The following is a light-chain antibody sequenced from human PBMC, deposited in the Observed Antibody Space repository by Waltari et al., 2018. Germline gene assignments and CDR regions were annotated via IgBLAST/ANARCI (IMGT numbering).Light chain of an antibody. CDR1: QSVSSN. V-gene: IGKV3-15*01. Sequence: DIVMKQSPATLSVSPGERAKLSCRASQSVSSNLAWYQQKPGQAPRLLIYGASTRATGIPARFSGSGSGTEFTLTISSMQSEDFAVYYCQQYNNWPLTFGQGTKVEIK. CDR2: GAS. CDR3: QQYNNWPLT. J-gene: IGKJ1*01.